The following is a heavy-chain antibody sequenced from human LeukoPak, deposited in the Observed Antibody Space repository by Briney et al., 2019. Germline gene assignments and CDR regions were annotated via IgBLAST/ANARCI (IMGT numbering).Heavy chain of an antibody. CDR1: GFSLSTSGVG. J-gene: IGHJ4*02. CDR2: IYWDDDK. CDR3: AHSMTVTHRTPYYFDY. V-gene: IGHV2-5*02. Sequence: SGPALVKPTQTLTLTCTFSGFSLSTSGVGVGWIRQPPGKALEWLALIYWDDDKRYSPSLKSRLTITKDTSKNQVVLTMTNMDPVDTATYYCAHSMTVTHRTPYYFDYWGQGTLVTVSS. D-gene: IGHD4-17*01.